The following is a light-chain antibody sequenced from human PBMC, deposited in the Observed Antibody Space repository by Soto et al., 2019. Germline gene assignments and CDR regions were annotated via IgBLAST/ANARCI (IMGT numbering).Light chain of an antibody. Sequence: EIVLAQSPGTLSLSPGERATLSCRASQSVTSSYLAWYQQSSGQAPRLLIYGASSRASGIPDRFRGSGSGTDFTLTISRLEPADFAVYFCQQYGTSPTFGQGTRLEIK. CDR2: GAS. V-gene: IGKV3-20*01. J-gene: IGKJ5*01. CDR3: QQYGTSPT. CDR1: QSVTSSY.